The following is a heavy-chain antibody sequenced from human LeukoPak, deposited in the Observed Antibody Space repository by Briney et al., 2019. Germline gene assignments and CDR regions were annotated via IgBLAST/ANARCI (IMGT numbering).Heavy chain of an antibody. V-gene: IGHV4-61*05. Sequence: SETLSLTCTVSGGSISNSNYYWGWIRQPPGKGLEWIGYIYNGGSTNYNPSLKSRVTISVDTSKNQFSLKLTSVTAADTAVYYCATLRDGYEFDYWGQGTLVTVSS. D-gene: IGHD5-24*01. CDR3: ATLRDGYEFDY. CDR2: IYNGGST. J-gene: IGHJ4*02. CDR1: GGSISNSNYY.